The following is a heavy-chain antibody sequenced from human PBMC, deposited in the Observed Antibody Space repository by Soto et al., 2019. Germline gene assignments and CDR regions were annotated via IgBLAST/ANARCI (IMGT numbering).Heavy chain of an antibody. CDR1: GGSISSGGKY. D-gene: IGHD3-22*01. Sequence: PSETLSLTCTVSGGSISSGGKYWSWILQHPGKGLEWIGYIYQSGSTFYNPSLKSRVTITVDTTNNQFSLRLTSVTAADTAMYYCARADRSGASFEYWGEGNMVNVSS. J-gene: IGHJ4*02. V-gene: IGHV4-31*03. CDR2: IYQSGST. CDR3: ARADRSGASFEY.